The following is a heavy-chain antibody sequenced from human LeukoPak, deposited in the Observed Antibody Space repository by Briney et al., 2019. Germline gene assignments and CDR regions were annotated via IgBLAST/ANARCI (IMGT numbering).Heavy chain of an antibody. CDR2: ISAYNGNT. Sequence: ASVKVSCKASGYTFTSYGISWVRQAPGQGLEWMGWISAYNGNTNYAQKLQGRVTMTRDTSVSTAYMELSRLRSDDTAVYYCARVRYRLAETYIDYWGQGTLVTVSS. J-gene: IGHJ4*02. CDR1: GYTFTSYG. D-gene: IGHD3-16*01. V-gene: IGHV1-18*01. CDR3: ARVRYRLAETYIDY.